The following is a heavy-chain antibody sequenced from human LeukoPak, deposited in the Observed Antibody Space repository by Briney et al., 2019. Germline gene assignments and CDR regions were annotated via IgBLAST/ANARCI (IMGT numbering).Heavy chain of an antibody. CDR2: ISAYNGNT. V-gene: IGHV1-18*01. J-gene: IGHJ6*03. CDR3: ARRGGKNYGDYVLYYDYMDV. Sequence: ASVKVSCKASGGTFTSYGITWVRQAPGQGLEWLGWISAYNGNTNYAQNLQGRVTMTTDTSTSTAYMELRSLRSDDTAVYYCARRGGKNYGDYVLYYDYMDVWGKGTTVTVSS. D-gene: IGHD4-17*01. CDR1: GGTFTSYG.